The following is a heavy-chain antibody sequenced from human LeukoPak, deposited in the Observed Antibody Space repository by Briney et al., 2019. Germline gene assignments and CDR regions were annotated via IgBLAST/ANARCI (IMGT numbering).Heavy chain of an antibody. J-gene: IGHJ4*02. CDR1: GFTFSSYA. D-gene: IGHD3-10*01. CDR3: AKDPNYYGSGSYLGYFDY. CDR2: ISYDGSNK. V-gene: IGHV3-30-3*01. Sequence: PGGSLRLSCAASGFTFSSYAMHWVRQAPGKGLEWVAVISYDGSNKYYADSVKGRFTISRDNSKNTLYLQMNSLRAEDTAVYYCAKDPNYYGSGSYLGYFDYWGQGTLVTVSS.